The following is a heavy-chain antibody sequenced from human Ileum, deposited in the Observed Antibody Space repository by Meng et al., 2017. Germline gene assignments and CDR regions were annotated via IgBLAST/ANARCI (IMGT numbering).Heavy chain of an antibody. V-gene: IGHV3-23*01. J-gene: IGHJ4*02. Sequence: GESLKISCAASGFTFSSYVMSWVRQAPGKGLEWVSTISTSGSSTYYADSVKGRFTISRDSSKNTLYLQMNSLRAEDTAVYYCVKDEGIVGARYFAHWGQGTLVTVSS. CDR1: GFTFSSYV. CDR3: VKDEGIVGARYFAH. D-gene: IGHD1-26*01. CDR2: ISTSGSST.